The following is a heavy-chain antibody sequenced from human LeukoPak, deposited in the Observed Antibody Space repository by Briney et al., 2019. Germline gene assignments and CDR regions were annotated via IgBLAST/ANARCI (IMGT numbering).Heavy chain of an antibody. J-gene: IGHJ4*02. CDR2: INPNSGGT. CDR3: AADSRSGWYPQLDY. D-gene: IGHD6-19*01. V-gene: IGHV1-2*02. CDR1: GYTFTGYY. Sequence: GASVKVSCKASGYTFTGYYMHWVRQAPGQGLEWMGWINPNSGGTNYAQKFQGRVTMTRDTSISTAYMELSRLRSEDTAVYYCAADSRSGWYPQLDYWGQGTLVTVSS.